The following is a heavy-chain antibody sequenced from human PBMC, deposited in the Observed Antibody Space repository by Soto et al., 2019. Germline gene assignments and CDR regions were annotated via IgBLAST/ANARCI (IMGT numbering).Heavy chain of an antibody. J-gene: IGHJ4*02. Sequence: GGSLRLSCAASGFTFSSYGMHWVRQAPGKGLEWVAVISYDGSNKYYADSVKGRFTISRDNSKNTLYLQMNSLRAEDTAVYYCAKDYGFDSSGPFDYWGQGT. V-gene: IGHV3-30*18. CDR2: ISYDGSNK. D-gene: IGHD6-19*01. CDR3: AKDYGFDSSGPFDY. CDR1: GFTFSSYG.